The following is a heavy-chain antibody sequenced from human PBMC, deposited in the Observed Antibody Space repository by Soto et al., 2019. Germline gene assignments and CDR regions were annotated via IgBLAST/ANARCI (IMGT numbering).Heavy chain of an antibody. V-gene: IGHV4-34*01. J-gene: IGHJ4*02. CDR2: INHSGST. CDR3: ARGRYYGSGSYFDY. D-gene: IGHD3-10*01. CDR1: GGSFSGYY. Sequence: SETLSLTCAVYGGSFSGYYWSWIRQPPGKGLEWIGEINHSGSTNYNPSLKSRVTISVDTSKNQFSLKLSSVTAADTAVYYCARGRYYGSGSYFDYWGQGTLVTV.